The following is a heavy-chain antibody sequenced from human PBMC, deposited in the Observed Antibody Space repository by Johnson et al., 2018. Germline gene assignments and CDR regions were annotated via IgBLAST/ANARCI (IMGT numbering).Heavy chain of an antibody. CDR2: ISFDGKVP. CDR3: ARERQVPVAGAYNYPYLDV. D-gene: IGHD2-2*01. V-gene: IGHV3-30*05. CDR1: GFIFSSYD. Sequence: QVQLVQSGGGVVQPGTSLRLSCAASGFIFSSYDFHWVRQAPGKGLEWVSVISFDGKVPYYADSVKGRFTISRENAKNSLYLQMNSLGDEGTAIHYCARERQVPVAGAYNYPYLDVWGKGTTVTVSS. J-gene: IGHJ6*03.